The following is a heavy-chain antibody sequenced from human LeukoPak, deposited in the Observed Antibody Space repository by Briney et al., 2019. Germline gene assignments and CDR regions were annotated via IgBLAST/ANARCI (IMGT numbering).Heavy chain of an antibody. CDR2: INHSGST. CDR1: GGSFSGYY. V-gene: IGHV4-34*01. D-gene: IGHD6-13*01. CDR3: ASHAIAAVA. J-gene: IGHJ4*02. Sequence: SETLSLTCAVYGGSFSGYYWSWIRQPPGKGLEWIGEINHSGSTNYNPSLKSRVTISVDTSKNQFSLKLSSVTAAETAVYYCASHAIAAVAWGQGTLVTVSS.